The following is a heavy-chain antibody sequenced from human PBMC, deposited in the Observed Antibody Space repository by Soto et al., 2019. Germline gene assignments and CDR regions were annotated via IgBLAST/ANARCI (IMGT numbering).Heavy chain of an antibody. J-gene: IGHJ5*02. CDR2: FYYRGST. CDR3: AGERGDLGSISWAVAP. D-gene: IGHD2-2*01. V-gene: IGHV4-31*03. Sequence: QVQLQESGPGLVKPSQTLSLTCTVSGGSISSGPYYWSWIRQHPGKGLEYIGYFYYRGSTYYNPSLHGRLTISLDTCKTQVSQKLSSVTAADTAVYYSAGERGDLGSISWAVAPWGQGSPFTVS. CDR1: GGSISSGPYY.